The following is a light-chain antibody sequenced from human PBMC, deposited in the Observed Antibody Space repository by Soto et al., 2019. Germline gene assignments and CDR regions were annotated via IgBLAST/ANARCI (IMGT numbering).Light chain of an antibody. Sequence: QSVLTQPASVSGSPGQSITISCTGTSSDVGGYKYVSWYQQHPGKVPKLMIYEVSNRPSGVSNRFSGSKSGNTASLTISGLQAEDEADYYCSSYTSSSTWVFGGGTQLTVL. J-gene: IGLJ3*02. CDR1: SSDVGGYKY. CDR2: EVS. V-gene: IGLV2-14*01. CDR3: SSYTSSSTWV.